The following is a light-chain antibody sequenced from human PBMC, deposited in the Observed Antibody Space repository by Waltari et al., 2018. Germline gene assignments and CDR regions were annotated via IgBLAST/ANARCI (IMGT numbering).Light chain of an antibody. V-gene: IGKV3-15*01. CDR3: QQYNDWPQT. CDR1: QSVSGN. CDR2: GAS. J-gene: IGKJ2*01. Sequence: IVMTQSPATLSVSPGERVTLSCRASQSVSGNLAWYQQKPGQAPRLLMYGASTRAAGVPTMFSGSGSGKEFTVTISSLQSEDFAVYYCQQYNDWPQTFGQGTKLETK.